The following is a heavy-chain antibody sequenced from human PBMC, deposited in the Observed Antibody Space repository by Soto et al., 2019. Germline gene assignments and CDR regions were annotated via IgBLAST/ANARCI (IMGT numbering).Heavy chain of an antibody. J-gene: IGHJ1*01. D-gene: IGHD2-15*01. CDR2: VNPSGGST. Sequence: QVQLVQSGAEVKKPGASVKVSCKASGYIFTAYSMHRVRLAPGQGLEWMGVVNPSGGSTNYAQKFQGRITMTRDTPTSTVYMDLSSLTSEDTAVYYCAREENCSDGICYSEYFQRWGQGTLVTVSS. V-gene: IGHV1-46*01. CDR1: GYIFTAYS. CDR3: AREENCSDGICYSEYFQR.